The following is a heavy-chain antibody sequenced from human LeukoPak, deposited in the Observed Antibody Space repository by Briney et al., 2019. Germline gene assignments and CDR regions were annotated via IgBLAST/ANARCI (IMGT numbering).Heavy chain of an antibody. CDR3: ARQLSEYSRSGSPFDY. V-gene: IGHV5-51*01. Sequence: GESLKISCKGSGYSFSTYWIGWVRQMPGKGLEWMGIIYPGDSDTRYRPSFQGQVTISADKSISTAYLQWTSLKASDTATYYCARQLSEYSRSGSPFDYWGKGSLVTVSS. J-gene: IGHJ4*02. CDR1: GYSFSTYW. D-gene: IGHD3-10*01. CDR2: IYPGDSDT.